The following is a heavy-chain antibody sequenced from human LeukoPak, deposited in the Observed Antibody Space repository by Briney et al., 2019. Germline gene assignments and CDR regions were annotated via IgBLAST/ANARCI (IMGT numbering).Heavy chain of an antibody. J-gene: IGHJ6*02. CDR1: GFTFSDYY. D-gene: IGHD3-10*01. CDR3: AKQALWFGELLPADV. CDR2: ISGSGGST. Sequence: GGSLRLSCAASGFTFSDYYMSWIRQAPGKGLEWVSAISGSGGSTYYADSVKGRFTISRDNSKNTLYLQMNSLRAEDTAVYYCAKQALWFGELLPADVWGQGTTVTVSS. V-gene: IGHV3-23*01.